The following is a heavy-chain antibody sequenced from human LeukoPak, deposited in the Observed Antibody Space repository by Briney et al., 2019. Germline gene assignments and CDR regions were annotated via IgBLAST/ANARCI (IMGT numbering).Heavy chain of an antibody. CDR2: INPNSGGT. Sequence: ASVKVSCKASGYTFTSYGISWVRQARGQGLEWMGWINPNSGGTNYAQKFQGRVTMTRDTSISTAYMELSRLRSDDTAVYYCARPSRYYDIFTGSDRPGLIDYWGQGTLVTVSS. CDR3: ARPSRYYDIFTGSDRPGLIDY. V-gene: IGHV1-2*02. J-gene: IGHJ4*02. D-gene: IGHD3-9*01. CDR1: GYTFTSYG.